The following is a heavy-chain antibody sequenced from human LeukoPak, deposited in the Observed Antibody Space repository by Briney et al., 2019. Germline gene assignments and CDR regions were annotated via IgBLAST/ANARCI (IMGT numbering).Heavy chain of an antibody. Sequence: ASVKVSCKASGGTLSSYAISWVRQAPGQGLEWMGGIIPIFGTANYAQKFQGRVTITTDESTSTAYMELSSLRSEDTAVYYCARGYCSGGSCLSRPDYWGQGTLVTVSS. V-gene: IGHV1-69*05. CDR3: ARGYCSGGSCLSRPDY. J-gene: IGHJ4*02. CDR1: GGTLSSYA. D-gene: IGHD2-15*01. CDR2: IIPIFGTA.